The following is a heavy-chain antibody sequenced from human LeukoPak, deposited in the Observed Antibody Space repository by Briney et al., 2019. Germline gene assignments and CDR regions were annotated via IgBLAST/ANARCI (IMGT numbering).Heavy chain of an antibody. V-gene: IGHV1-69*05. CDR3: ARDRVAVAGNYFDY. J-gene: IGHJ4*02. D-gene: IGHD6-19*01. Sequence: ASVKVSCKASGGTFSSYAISWVRQAPGQGLEWMGGIIPIFGTANYAQKFQGRVTITTDESTSTAYMELSSLRSEDTAVYYCARDRVAVAGNYFDYWGQGTLVTVSS. CDR1: GGTFSSYA. CDR2: IIPIFGTA.